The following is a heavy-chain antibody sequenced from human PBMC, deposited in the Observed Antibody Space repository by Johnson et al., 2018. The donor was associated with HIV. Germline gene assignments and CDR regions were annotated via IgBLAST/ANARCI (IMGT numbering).Heavy chain of an antibody. CDR2: IRSKAYGGTT. J-gene: IGHJ3*02. V-gene: IGHV3-49*04. CDR1: GFTFGDYA. D-gene: IGHD6-19*01. Sequence: VYLVESGGGLVQPGRSLRLSCTASGFTFGDYAMSWVRQAPGKGLEWVGFIRSKAYGGTTEYAASVKGRLTISRDDSKSIAYLQMNSLKTEDTAVYYCTRDSPVSSGWYLSAFDIWGQGTMVTVSS. CDR3: TRDSPVSSGWYLSAFDI.